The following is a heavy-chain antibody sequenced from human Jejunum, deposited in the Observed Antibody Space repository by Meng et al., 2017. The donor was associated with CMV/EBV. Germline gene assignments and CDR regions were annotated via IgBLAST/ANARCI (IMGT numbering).Heavy chain of an antibody. V-gene: IGHV1-18*01. J-gene: IGHJ4*02. D-gene: IGHD3-10*01. CDR1: GYSFKNYG. CDR3: ARVRLWFWESFGDY. Sequence: QVQLVPSGAEVKKPGASVHVSCKASGYSFKNYGITWVRQGPGEGLEWMGWINIYNGNTQYEENFRGRVTMTTDTPTRTAYMELRSLRSDDTAVYYCARVRLWFWESFGDYWGQGTLVTVSS. CDR2: INIYNGNT.